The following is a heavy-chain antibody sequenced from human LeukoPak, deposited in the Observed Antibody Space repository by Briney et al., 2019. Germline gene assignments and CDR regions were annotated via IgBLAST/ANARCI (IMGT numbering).Heavy chain of an antibody. Sequence: TGGSLRLSCSASGFTFSTYWMSWVRQAPGKGLEWVANIEQDGSKKSYVDSVKGRFTISRDNAKNSLYLQMNSLRAEDTAIYYCTRVGYIDEGIDYWGQGTLVTVSS. CDR1: GFTFSTYW. CDR3: TRVGYIDEGIDY. D-gene: IGHD5-24*01. CDR2: IEQDGSKK. J-gene: IGHJ4*02. V-gene: IGHV3-7*04.